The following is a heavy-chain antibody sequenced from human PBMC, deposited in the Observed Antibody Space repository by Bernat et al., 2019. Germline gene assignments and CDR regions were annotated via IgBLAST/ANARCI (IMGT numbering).Heavy chain of an antibody. CDR3: ARDWFSRGLRLPSSDY. Sequence: QVQLVESGGGVVQPGRSLRLSCAASGFTFSSYAMHWVRQAPGKGLEWVAVISYDVSNKYYADSVKGRFTISRDNSKNTLYLQMNSLRAEDTAVYYCARDWFSRGLRLPSSDYWGQGTLVTVSS. D-gene: IGHD5-12*01. J-gene: IGHJ4*02. V-gene: IGHV3-30-3*01. CDR1: GFTFSSYA. CDR2: ISYDVSNK.